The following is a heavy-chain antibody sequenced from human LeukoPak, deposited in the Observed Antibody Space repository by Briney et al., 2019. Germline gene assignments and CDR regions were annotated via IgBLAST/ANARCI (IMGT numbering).Heavy chain of an antibody. CDR2: IWYDGSNK. CDR1: GFTFSSYG. J-gene: IGHJ4*02. CDR3: ARDLGHYGDYGGYFDY. D-gene: IGHD4-17*01. V-gene: IGHV3-33*01. Sequence: GRSLRLSCAASGFTFSSYGMHWVRQAPGRGLEWVAVIWYDGSNKYYADSVKGRFTISRDNSKNTLYLQMNSLRAEDTAVHYCARDLGHYGDYGGYFDYWGQGTLVTVSS.